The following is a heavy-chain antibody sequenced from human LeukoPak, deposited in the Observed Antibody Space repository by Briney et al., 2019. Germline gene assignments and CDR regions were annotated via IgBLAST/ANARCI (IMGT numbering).Heavy chain of an antibody. CDR1: GITFDDYA. CDR3: AKDVDASPEGDALDN. J-gene: IGHJ3*02. Sequence: ALRLSCIVSGITFDDYAMHWVRQVPGKGLEWVSVISWNSGTIDYADSVKGQFTISRDNTKNSVILQMNSLRPDDTALYYCAKDVDASPEGDALDNWGQGTMVIVSS. V-gene: IGHV3-9*01. D-gene: IGHD3-16*01. CDR2: ISWNSGTI.